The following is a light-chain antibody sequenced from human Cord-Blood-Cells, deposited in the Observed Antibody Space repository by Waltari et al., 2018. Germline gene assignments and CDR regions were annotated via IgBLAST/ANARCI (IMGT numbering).Light chain of an antibody. CDR3: QSYDSSNQV. J-gene: IGLJ2*01. CDR2: EDN. Sequence: NFMLTQPHSVSESPGKTVTISCTRSSGSIASNYVQWYQQRPGSSPTTVIYEDNQRPSGVPDRSSCSIDSSSNSASLTISGLKTEDEADYYCQSYDSSNQVFGGGTKLTVL. CDR1: SGSIASNY. V-gene: IGLV6-57*01.